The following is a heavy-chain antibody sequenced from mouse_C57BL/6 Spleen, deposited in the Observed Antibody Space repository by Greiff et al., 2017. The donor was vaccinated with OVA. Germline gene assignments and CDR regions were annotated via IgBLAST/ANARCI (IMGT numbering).Heavy chain of an antibody. J-gene: IGHJ1*03. Sequence: QVQLQQPGAELVRPGTSVKLSCKASGYTFTSYWMHWVKQRPGQGLEWIGVIDPSDSYTNYTQKFKGKATLTVDTSSSTAYMQLSSLTSEDSAVYYCAREKYFDVWGTGTTVTVSS. CDR3: AREKYFDV. V-gene: IGHV1-59*01. CDR1: GYTFTSYW. CDR2: IDPSDSYT.